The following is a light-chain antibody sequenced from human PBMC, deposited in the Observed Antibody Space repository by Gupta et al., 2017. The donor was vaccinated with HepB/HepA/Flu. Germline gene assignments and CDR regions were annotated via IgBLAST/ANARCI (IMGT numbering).Light chain of an antibody. J-gene: IGKJ4*01. V-gene: IGKV1-39*01. CDR1: QSIGSS. CDR3: QQSYTSPLT. Sequence: DIQMTQSPSSLSASVGDSVTIACRASQSIGSSLNWYQHQPGKAPNLLIYAASTLRSGVPSRFSGSGSGIDFTLTVSGLQPEDVATYYCQQSYTSPLTFGGGTKVEIK. CDR2: AAS.